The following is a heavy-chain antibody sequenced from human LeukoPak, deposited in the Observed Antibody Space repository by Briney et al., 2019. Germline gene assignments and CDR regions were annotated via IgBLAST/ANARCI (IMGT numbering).Heavy chain of an antibody. CDR1: GGSISSYY. CDR3: ARGDYSNFDY. J-gene: IGHJ4*02. Sequence: SETLSLTCTVSGGSISSYYWSWIRQPPGKGLEWIGYIYYSGSTNYNPSPKSRVTISVDTSKNQFSLKLSSVTAADTAVYYCARGDYSNFDYWGQGTLVTVSS. CDR2: IYYSGST. D-gene: IGHD4-4*01. V-gene: IGHV4-59*01.